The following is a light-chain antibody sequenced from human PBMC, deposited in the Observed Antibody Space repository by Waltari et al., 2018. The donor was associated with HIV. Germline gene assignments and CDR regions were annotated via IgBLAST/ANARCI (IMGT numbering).Light chain of an antibody. CDR3: QASDTWTV. Sequence: SYELTQPPSVSVSPGQTASITCSGDKLGDKYVSWYQQRPGQSPVLLIYQDTKRPSGSPDGFSGSNSGITATLTISGAQAMDESDYYCQASDTWTVFGGGTKLTVL. V-gene: IGLV3-1*01. J-gene: IGLJ2*01. CDR1: KLGDKY. CDR2: QDT.